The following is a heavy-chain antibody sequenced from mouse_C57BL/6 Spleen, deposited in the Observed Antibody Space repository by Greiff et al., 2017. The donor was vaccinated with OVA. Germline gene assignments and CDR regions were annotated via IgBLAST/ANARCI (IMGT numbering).Heavy chain of an antibody. CDR2: IDPEDGDT. CDR1: GFNIKDYY. CDR3: TLTTVVSDWYFDV. D-gene: IGHD1-1*01. V-gene: IGHV14-1*01. Sequence: VLLQQSGAELVRPGASVKLSCTASGFNIKDYYMHWVKQRPEQGLEWIGRIDPEDGDTEYAPKFQGKATMTADTSSNTAYLQLSSLTSEDTAVYYCTLTTVVSDWYFDVWGTGTTVTVSS. J-gene: IGHJ1*03.